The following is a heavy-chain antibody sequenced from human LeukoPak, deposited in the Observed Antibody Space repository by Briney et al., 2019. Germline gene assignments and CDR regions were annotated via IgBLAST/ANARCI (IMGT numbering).Heavy chain of an antibody. V-gene: IGHV4-59*08. D-gene: IGHD5-12*01. J-gene: IGHJ6*02. CDR3: ARRGYDYYYGMDV. CDR2: IYYSGST. Sequence: SETLSLTCTVSGGSISSYYWSWIRQPPGKGLEWIGYIYYSGSTNYNPSLKSRVTISVDTSKNQFSLKLSSVTAADTAVYYCARRGYDYYYGMDVWGQGTTVTVSS. CDR1: GGSISSYY.